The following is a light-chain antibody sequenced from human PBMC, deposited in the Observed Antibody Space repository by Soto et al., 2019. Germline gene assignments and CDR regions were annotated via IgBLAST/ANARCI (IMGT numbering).Light chain of an antibody. Sequence: DIHMTQSPSSLSASAGHLFTITCRGSQSISRYLNWYQQKPGKAPKLLIYDASNLETGVPSRFSGSGSGKDFTLTISSLQTEDIATYYCQQYDNFPRAINFGHGTRLEIK. V-gene: IGKV1-33*01. CDR1: QSISRY. J-gene: IGKJ5*01. CDR3: QQYDNFPRAIN. CDR2: DAS.